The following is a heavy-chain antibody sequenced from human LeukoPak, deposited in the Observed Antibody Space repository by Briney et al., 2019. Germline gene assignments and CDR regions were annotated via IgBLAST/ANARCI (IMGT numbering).Heavy chain of an antibody. D-gene: IGHD6-19*01. CDR1: GGSISSYY. CDR3: ARDRSSSGWYYFDY. J-gene: IGHJ4*02. V-gene: IGHV4-59*01. Sequence: KTSETLSLTCTVSGGSISSYYWSWIRQPPGKGLEWVGYIYYSGSNNYNPSLKSRVTISVDTSKTQFSLKLSSVTAADTAVYYCARDRSSSGWYYFDYWGQGTLVTVSS. CDR2: IYYSGSN.